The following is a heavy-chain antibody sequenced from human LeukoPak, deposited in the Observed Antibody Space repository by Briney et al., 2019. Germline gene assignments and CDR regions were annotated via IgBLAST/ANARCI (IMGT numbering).Heavy chain of an antibody. V-gene: IGHV3-9*03. J-gene: IGHJ4*02. Sequence: GRSLRLSCAASGFTFVDYAMHWVRQAPGKGLEWVSGISWNSGSIGYAGSVKGRFTISRDNAKNSLYLQMNSLRAEDMALYYCTKEGYSDGFDYWGQGTLVTVSS. CDR2: ISWNSGSI. CDR1: GFTFVDYA. D-gene: IGHD1-1*01. CDR3: TKEGYSDGFDY.